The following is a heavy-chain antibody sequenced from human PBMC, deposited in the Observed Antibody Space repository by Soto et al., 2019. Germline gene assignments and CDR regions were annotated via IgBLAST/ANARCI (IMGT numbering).Heavy chain of an antibody. CDR3: AKDTLYGGNYYYYYMDV. J-gene: IGHJ6*03. D-gene: IGHD4-17*01. CDR1: GFTFDEYA. V-gene: IGHV3-9*01. Sequence: EVQLVESGGGLVQPGGSLRLSCAVSGFTFDEYAMHWVRQAPGKGLEWVSGISWNSGSVGYANSVKGRFTTSRDNGKNSLYLQMNSLRAEDTALYYCAKDTLYGGNYYYYYMDVWGKGTAVTVSS. CDR2: ISWNSGSV.